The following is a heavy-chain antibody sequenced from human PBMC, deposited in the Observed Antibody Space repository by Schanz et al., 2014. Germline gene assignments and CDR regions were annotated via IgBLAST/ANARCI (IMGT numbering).Heavy chain of an antibody. D-gene: IGHD1-1*01. V-gene: IGHV3-30*03. CDR3: MAMGRNTSHYFDH. CDR1: AFIFRSYS. Sequence: VQLVESGGGLVQPGGSLRLSCAASAFIFRSYSMHWVRQAPGKGLEWGAVISHDGSKKYYADSVKGRFTISRDNSRNTLYLQMNSLRAEDTAVYYCMAMGRNTSHYFDHWGQGTLVTVSS. CDR2: ISHDGSKK. J-gene: IGHJ4*02.